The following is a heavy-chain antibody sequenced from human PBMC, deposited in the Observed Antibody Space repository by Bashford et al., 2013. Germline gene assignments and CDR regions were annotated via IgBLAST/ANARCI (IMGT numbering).Heavy chain of an antibody. V-gene: IGHV4-39*01. J-gene: IGHJ4*02. CDR3: ASLVRFR. D-gene: IGHD6-13*01. CDR2: IYYSGST. CDR1: GGSISSSRYY. Sequence: SETLSLTCIVSGGSISSSRYYWGWIRQPPGKGLEWIGSIYYSGSTYYNPSLKSRVTISVDTSKNQFSLKLSSVTAADTAVYYCASLVRFRWGQGTLVTVSS.